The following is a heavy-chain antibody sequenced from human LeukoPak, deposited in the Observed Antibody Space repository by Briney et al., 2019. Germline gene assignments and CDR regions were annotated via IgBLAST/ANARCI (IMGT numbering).Heavy chain of an antibody. CDR3: ARKSLIYGQGAFDI. CDR1: GYTFTSYD. V-gene: IGHV1-69*13. Sequence: GASVKVSCKASGYTFTSYDINWVRQAPGQGLEWMGGIIPIFGTANYAQKFQGRVTITADESTSTAYMELSSLRSEDTAVYYCARKSLIYGQGAFDIWGQGTMVTVSS. J-gene: IGHJ3*02. D-gene: IGHD3-16*01. CDR2: IIPIFGTA.